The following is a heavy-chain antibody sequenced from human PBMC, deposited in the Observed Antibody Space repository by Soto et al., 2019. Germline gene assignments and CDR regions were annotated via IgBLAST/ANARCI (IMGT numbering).Heavy chain of an antibody. Sequence: GESLKISCKGSGYSFTSYWIGWVRQMPGKGLEWMGIIYPGDSDTRYSPSFQGQVTISADKSISTAYLQWSSLKASDTAMYYCARAWGLYDCSSTSCPSYGMDVWGQGTTVTVSS. CDR3: ARAWGLYDCSSTSCPSYGMDV. V-gene: IGHV5-51*01. J-gene: IGHJ6*02. D-gene: IGHD2-2*01. CDR2: IYPGDSDT. CDR1: GYSFTSYW.